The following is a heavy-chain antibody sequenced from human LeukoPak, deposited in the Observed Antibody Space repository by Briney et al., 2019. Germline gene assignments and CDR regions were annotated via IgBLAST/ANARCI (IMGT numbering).Heavy chain of an antibody. V-gene: IGHV6-1*01. CDR3: ARALWGGAFDV. CDR1: GDSFSSNSGV. Sequence: SQTLSLTCAISGDSFSSNSGVWNWIRQSPSRGLEWLGKTYYRSKWYNDYAVSVKIRRTINSDTSKNQFSLRLNAGTPEDTAVYYCARALWGGAFDVWGQGTMVAVSS. CDR2: TYYRSKWYN. J-gene: IGHJ3*01. D-gene: IGHD3-16*01.